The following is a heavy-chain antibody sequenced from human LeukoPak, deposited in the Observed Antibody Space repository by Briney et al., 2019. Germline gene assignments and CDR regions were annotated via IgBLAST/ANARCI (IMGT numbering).Heavy chain of an antibody. CDR2: INWNSDSI. D-gene: IGHD5-12*01. CDR1: GFTFSSYG. CDR3: AINGGGDSGYGNFDY. J-gene: IGHJ4*02. Sequence: GGSLRLSCAASGFTFSSYGRHWVRHVPGKGLEWVSGINWNSDSIGYADSVKGRFTTSRDNAKNSLYLQMNSLRAEDTAFYYCAINGGGDSGYGNFDYWGQGTLVTVSS. V-gene: IGHV3-9*01.